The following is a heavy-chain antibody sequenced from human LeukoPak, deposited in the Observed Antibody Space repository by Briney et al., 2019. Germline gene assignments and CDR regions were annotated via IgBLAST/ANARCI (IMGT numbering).Heavy chain of an antibody. V-gene: IGHV4-59*01. D-gene: IGHD6-19*01. J-gene: IGHJ5*02. CDR2: IYYSGYT. CDR3: ASSKTNGDSSGWYAGFDP. Sequence: SGTLSLTCTVSGGSINSYYWSWIRQPPGKGLEWIGYIYYSGYTSYNPSLKSRVTISVDTSTNQFPLKLSSVTAADTAVYYCASSKTNGDSSGWYAGFDPWGQGTLVTVSS. CDR1: GGSINSYY.